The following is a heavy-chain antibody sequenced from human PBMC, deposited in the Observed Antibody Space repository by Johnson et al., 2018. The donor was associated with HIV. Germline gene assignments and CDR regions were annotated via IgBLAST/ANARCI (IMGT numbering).Heavy chain of an antibody. D-gene: IGHD4-23*01. CDR2: ISSSGSTI. CDR1: GFTFSDYY. CDR3: AKDPVVTRAFDI. V-gene: IGHV3-11*01. J-gene: IGHJ3*02. Sequence: QVQLVESGGGLVKPGGSLRLSCAASGFTFSDYYMSWIRQAPGKGLEWVSYISSSGSTIYYADSVKGRFTISRDNSKNTLYLQMNSLRAEDTAVYYCAKDPVVTRAFDIWGQGTMVTVSS.